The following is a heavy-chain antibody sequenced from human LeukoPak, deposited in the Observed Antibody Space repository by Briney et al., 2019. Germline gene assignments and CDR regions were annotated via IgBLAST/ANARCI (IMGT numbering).Heavy chain of an antibody. V-gene: IGHV4-59*08. Sequence: SETLSLTCTVSGGSISSYYWSWIRQPPGKGLEWIGYIYYSGSTNYNPSLKSRVTISVDTSKNQFSLKLSSVAAADTAVYYCAVGGYCSGGSCPAYYYMDVWGKGTTVTVSS. J-gene: IGHJ6*03. CDR3: AVGGYCSGGSCPAYYYMDV. CDR1: GGSISSYY. CDR2: IYYSGST. D-gene: IGHD2-15*01.